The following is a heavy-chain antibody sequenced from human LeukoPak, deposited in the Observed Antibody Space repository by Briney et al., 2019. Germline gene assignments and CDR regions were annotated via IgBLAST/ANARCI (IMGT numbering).Heavy chain of an antibody. CDR3: ARISAGSGSYSGAFDI. D-gene: IGHD3-10*01. J-gene: IGHJ3*02. CDR1: GFTFSSYW. CDR2: IKQDGSEK. V-gene: IGHV3-7*01. Sequence: PGGSLRLSCAASGFTFSSYWMSWVRQAPGKGLGWVANIKQDGSEKYYVDSVKGRFTISRDNAKNSLYLQMNSLRAGDTAVYYCARISAGSGSYSGAFDIWGQGTMVTVSS.